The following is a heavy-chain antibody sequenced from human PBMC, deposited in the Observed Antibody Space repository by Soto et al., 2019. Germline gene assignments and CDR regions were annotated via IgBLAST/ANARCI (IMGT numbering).Heavy chain of an antibody. CDR3: ARATGSNYPFDY. V-gene: IGHV3-74*01. CDR1: GFTFSTYW. CDR2: ISTDGSST. Sequence: EVQLVESGGGLVQPGGSLRLSCAATGFTFSTYWMHWVRQGPGKGLVWVSRISTDGSSTNYADSVKGRFTISRDNAKSTLYLLMNSLRAEDTAVYYCARATGSNYPFDYWGHGSLVTVSS. J-gene: IGHJ4*01. D-gene: IGHD4-4*01.